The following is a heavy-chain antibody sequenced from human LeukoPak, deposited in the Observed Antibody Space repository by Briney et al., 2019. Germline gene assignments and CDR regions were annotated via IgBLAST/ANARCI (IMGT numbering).Heavy chain of an antibody. CDR2: IYYSGST. V-gene: IGHV4-59*01. Sequence: SETLSLTCTVSGGSISSYYWSWIRQPPGKGLEWIGYIYYSGSTNYNPSLKSRVTISVDTSKNQFSLKLSAVTAADTAVYYGARDRIIWSYSGQGTLVTVS. CDR3: ARDRIIWSY. J-gene: IGHJ4*02. D-gene: IGHD3-3*01. CDR1: GGSISSYY.